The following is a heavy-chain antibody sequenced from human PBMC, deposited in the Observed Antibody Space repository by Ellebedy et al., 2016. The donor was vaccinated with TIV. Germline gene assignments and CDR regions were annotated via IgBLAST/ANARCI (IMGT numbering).Heavy chain of an antibody. V-gene: IGHV5-10-1*01. CDR2: IDPTDSYT. D-gene: IGHD3-10*01. Sequence: GESLKISCKASGYSFSTYWITWVRQMPGKGLGWMGKIDPTDSYTNYSPSFQGLVTISADESASTAYLQWPSLKASDSATYYCSRHRGYGMDVWGQGTTVTVSS. CDR1: GYSFSTYW. CDR3: SRHRGYGMDV. J-gene: IGHJ6*02.